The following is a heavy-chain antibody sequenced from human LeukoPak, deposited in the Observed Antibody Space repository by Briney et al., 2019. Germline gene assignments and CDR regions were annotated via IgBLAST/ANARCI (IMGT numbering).Heavy chain of an antibody. J-gene: IGHJ4*02. CDR3: ARDTYYYGSSGYYYVH. CDR2: INPNSGGT. Sequence: ASVKVSCKASGYSFTGYSMHWVRQAPGQGLEWMGWINPNSGGTNYAQKFQGRVTMTRDTSISTAYMELSRLRSDDTAVYYCARDTYYYGSSGYYYVHWGQGTLVTVSS. CDR1: GYSFTGYS. D-gene: IGHD3-22*01. V-gene: IGHV1-2*02.